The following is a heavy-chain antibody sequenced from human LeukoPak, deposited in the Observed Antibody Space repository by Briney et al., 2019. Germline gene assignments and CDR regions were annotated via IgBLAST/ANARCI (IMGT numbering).Heavy chain of an antibody. CDR2: ISGSSGST. D-gene: IGHD2-15*01. Sequence: GGTLRLSCAASGFTFSSYGMSWVRQAPGKGLEWVSAISGSSGSTYYADSVKGRFTISRDNSKNTLYLQMNSLRAEDTAVYYCAKTIEPVAAGFDYWGQGTLVTVSS. J-gene: IGHJ4*02. CDR3: AKTIEPVAAGFDY. V-gene: IGHV3-23*01. CDR1: GFTFSSYG.